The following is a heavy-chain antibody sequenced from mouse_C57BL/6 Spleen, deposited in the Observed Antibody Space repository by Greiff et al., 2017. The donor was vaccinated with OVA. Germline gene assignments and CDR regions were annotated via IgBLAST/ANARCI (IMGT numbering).Heavy chain of an antibody. CDR3: ARGSNHYAMDY. D-gene: IGHD2-5*01. J-gene: IGHJ4*01. V-gene: IGHV3-6*01. CDR1: GYSITSGYY. CDR2: ISYDGSN. Sequence: EVQRVESGPGLVKPSQSLSLTCSVTGYSITSGYYWNWIRQFPGNKLEWMGYISYDGSNNYNPSLKNRISITRDTSKNQFFLKLNSVTTEDTATYYCARGSNHYAMDYWGQGTSVTVSS.